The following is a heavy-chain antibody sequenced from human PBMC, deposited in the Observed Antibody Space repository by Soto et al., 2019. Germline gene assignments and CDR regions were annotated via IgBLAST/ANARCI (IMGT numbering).Heavy chain of an antibody. V-gene: IGHV1-3*01. D-gene: IGHD6-13*01. J-gene: IGHJ5*02. CDR3: ARDHEAYSSSWYVWFDP. CDR2: INAGNGNT. CDR1: GYTFTSYA. Sequence: ASVKVSCKXSGYTFTSYAMHWVRQAPGQRLEWMGWINAGNGNTKYSQKFQGRVTITRDTSASTAYMELSSLRSEDTAVYYCARDHEAYSSSWYVWFDPWGQGTLVTVSS.